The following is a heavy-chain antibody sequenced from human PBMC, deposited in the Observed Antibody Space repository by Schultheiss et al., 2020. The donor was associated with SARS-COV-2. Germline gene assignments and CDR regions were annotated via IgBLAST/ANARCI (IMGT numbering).Heavy chain of an antibody. CDR1: GFTFSNYA. CDR3: AETYYYDSSGLTDAFDI. Sequence: GGSLRLSCAVSGFTFSNYAMSWVRQAPGKGLEWVSGVSGSGGSTYYADSVKGRFTISRDNSKNTLYLQMNSLRAEDTAVYYCAETYYYDSSGLTDAFDIWGQGTMVTVSS. CDR2: VSGSGGST. V-gene: IGHV3-23*01. J-gene: IGHJ3*02. D-gene: IGHD3-22*01.